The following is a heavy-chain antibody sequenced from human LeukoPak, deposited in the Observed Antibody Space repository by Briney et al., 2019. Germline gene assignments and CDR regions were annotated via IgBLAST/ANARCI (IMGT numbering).Heavy chain of an antibody. Sequence: SETLSLTCTVSGYSISSGYYWGWIRQPPGKGLGWIGSIYHSGSTYYNPSLKSRVTISVDTSKNQFSLKLSSVTAADTAVYYCASWDSSFFDYWGQGTLVTVSS. CDR2: IYHSGST. CDR1: GYSISSGYY. J-gene: IGHJ4*02. D-gene: IGHD3-22*01. CDR3: ASWDSSFFDY. V-gene: IGHV4-38-2*02.